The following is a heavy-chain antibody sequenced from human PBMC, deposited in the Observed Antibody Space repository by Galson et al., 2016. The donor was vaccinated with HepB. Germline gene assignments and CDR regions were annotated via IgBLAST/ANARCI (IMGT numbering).Heavy chain of an antibody. D-gene: IGHD4-11*01. J-gene: IGHJ4*02. Sequence: SLRLSCAASGFTFSDYYMSWIRQAPGKGLEWVSYISSSSSYTNYADSVKGRLTISRDNAKNSLHLQMNSLRDEDTAVYYCARDSATVSPEIRDYFAYWGQGTLVTVSS. V-gene: IGHV3-11*06. CDR1: GFTFSDYY. CDR3: ARDSATVSPEIRDYFAY. CDR2: ISSSSSYT.